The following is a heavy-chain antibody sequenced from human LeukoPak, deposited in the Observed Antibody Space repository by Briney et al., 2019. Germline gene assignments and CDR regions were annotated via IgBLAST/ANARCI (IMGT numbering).Heavy chain of an antibody. D-gene: IGHD1-26*01. V-gene: IGHV3-30*02. CDR3: AKDGNSGSYRPFDY. Sequence: PGGSLRLSCAASGFTFSSYGMHWVRQAPGKGLEWVAFIRYDGSNKYYADSVKGRFTISRDNSKNTLYLQMNSLRAEDTAVYYCAKDGNSGSYRPFDYWGQGTLVTVSS. CDR2: IRYDGSNK. J-gene: IGHJ4*02. CDR1: GFTFSSYG.